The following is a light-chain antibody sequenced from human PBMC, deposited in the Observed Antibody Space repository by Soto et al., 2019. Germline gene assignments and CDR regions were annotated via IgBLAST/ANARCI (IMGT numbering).Light chain of an antibody. CDR2: DVS. V-gene: IGLV2-14*01. Sequence: QSALTQPASVSGSPGQSITISCTGTSSDVGGYNYVSWYQQHPGKAPKLMIYDVSNRPSGVSNRFSGSKSGNTASLTISGXXAEDEAXXYCSSYTSSSTLVVFGGGTKLTVL. CDR1: SSDVGGYNY. J-gene: IGLJ2*01. CDR3: SSYTSSSTLVV.